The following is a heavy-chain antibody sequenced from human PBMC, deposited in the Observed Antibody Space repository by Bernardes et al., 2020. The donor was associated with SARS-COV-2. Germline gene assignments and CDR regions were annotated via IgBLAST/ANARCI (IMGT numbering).Heavy chain of an antibody. D-gene: IGHD2-2*01. CDR2: IGPKKGHI. J-gene: IGHJ5*02. Sequence: VSCKASGYTFTDYSITWVRQAPGQGLQWMGWIGPKKGHINYAQNLQDRVTMTTDTSTSTTYMELRSLRSDDTAVYYCARAGVCSSISCYERWLDLWGQGTLATVSS. CDR1: GYTFTDYS. V-gene: IGHV1-18*04. CDR3: ARAGVCSSISCYERWLDL.